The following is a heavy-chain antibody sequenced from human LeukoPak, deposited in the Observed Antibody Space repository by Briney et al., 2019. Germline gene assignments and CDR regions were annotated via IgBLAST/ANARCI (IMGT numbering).Heavy chain of an antibody. CDR1: GFTFSSYG. D-gene: IGHD3-16*01. CDR2: IWYDGSNR. CDR3: ARDSAWMGLRLGELVGGALN. V-gene: IGHV3-33*01. J-gene: IGHJ4*02. Sequence: GRSLRLSCAASGFTFSSYGMHWVRQAPGKGLEWVAVIWYDGSNRYYADSVKGRFTISRDNSKNTLYLQMNSLRAEDTAVYYCARDSAWMGLRLGELVGGALNWGQGTLVTVSS.